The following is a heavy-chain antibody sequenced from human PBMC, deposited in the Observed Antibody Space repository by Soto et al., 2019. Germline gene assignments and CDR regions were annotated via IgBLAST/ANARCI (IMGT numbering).Heavy chain of an antibody. V-gene: IGHV1-18*01. CDR2: ISAYNGNT. Sequence: ASVKVSCKGSGYTFTSYGISWVRQAPGQGLEWMGWISAYNGNTNYAQKLQGRVTMTTDTSTSTAYMELRSLRSDDTAVYYCARGRTDYYDSSGYPDAFDIWGQGTMVTVSS. CDR3: ARGRTDYYDSSGYPDAFDI. D-gene: IGHD3-22*01. J-gene: IGHJ3*02. CDR1: GYTFTSYG.